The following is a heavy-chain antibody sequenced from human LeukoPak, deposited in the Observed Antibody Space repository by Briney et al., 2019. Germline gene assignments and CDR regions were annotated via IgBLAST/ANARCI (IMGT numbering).Heavy chain of an antibody. J-gene: IGHJ4*02. V-gene: IGHV3-23*01. D-gene: IGHD1-26*01. CDR2: ISSSGGST. Sequence: GGSLTLSCATSGFTFSRYAMSWVRQAPGKGLEWVSAISSSGGSTYYADSVKGRFTISRDNSKNTLYLQMNSVRAEDTAVYYCAKVEEYSGSYSGYWGQGTLVTVSS. CDR3: AKVEEYSGSYSGY. CDR1: GFTFSRYA.